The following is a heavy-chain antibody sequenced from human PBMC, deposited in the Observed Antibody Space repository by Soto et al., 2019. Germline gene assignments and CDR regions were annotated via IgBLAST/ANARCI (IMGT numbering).Heavy chain of an antibody. CDR3: TGEFASGY. CDR1: GFSVTTNG. D-gene: IGHD2-8*02. CDR2: ISRDGATK. V-gene: IGHV3-30*03. J-gene: IGHJ4*02. Sequence: QVQLVESGGGVVQPGRSLRLSCAVSGFSVTTNGMHWVRQAPGKGLEWVAVISRDGATKFYADSVKGRFTISKDNSGNTLFFEMNSLRGDYMADYDCTGEFASGYWGQGALVTVSS.